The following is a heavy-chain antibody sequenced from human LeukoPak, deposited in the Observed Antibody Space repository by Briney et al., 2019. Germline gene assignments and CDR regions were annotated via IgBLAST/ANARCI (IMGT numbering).Heavy chain of an antibody. J-gene: IGHJ4*02. CDR1: GYTFNDYT. CDR3: ARPRYYGSGSRLDY. V-gene: IGHV1-69*13. D-gene: IGHD3-10*01. CDR2: IIPIFGTA. Sequence: ASVKVSCKASGYTFNDYTMNWVRQAPGQGLEWMGGIIPIFGTANYAQKFQGRVTITADESTSTAYMELSSLRSEDTAVYYCARPRYYGSGSRLDYWGQGTLVTVSS.